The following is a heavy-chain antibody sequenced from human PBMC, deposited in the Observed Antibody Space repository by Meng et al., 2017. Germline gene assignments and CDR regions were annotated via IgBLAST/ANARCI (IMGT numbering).Heavy chain of an antibody. CDR1: GYNFPAYY. D-gene: IGHD6-25*01. V-gene: IGHV1-2*06. CDR3: ARDEDISAAGKLFGDY. CDR2: INPKRGDT. J-gene: IGHJ4*02. Sequence: QGPLVQSGAEVKKPGATVKVSCKPSGYNFPAYYIHWVRRAPGQGLEWMGRINPKRGDTHYAQKCQARVTMTGDTSISTAYMELSGLRSDDTAMYYCARDEDISAAGKLFGDYWGQGTLVTVSS.